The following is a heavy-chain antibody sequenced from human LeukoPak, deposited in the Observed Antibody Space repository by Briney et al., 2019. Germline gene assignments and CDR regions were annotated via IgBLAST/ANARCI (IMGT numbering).Heavy chain of an antibody. CDR2: ISYDGSNK. Sequence: GGSLRLSCAASGFTFSSYGMHWVRQAPGKGLEWVAVISYDGSNKYYADSVKGRFTISRDNSKNTLYLQMNSLRAEDTAVYYCARDLRAVARTIYFQHWGQGTLVTVSS. CDR1: GFTFSSYG. J-gene: IGHJ1*01. D-gene: IGHD6-19*01. CDR3: ARDLRAVARTIYFQH. V-gene: IGHV3-30*03.